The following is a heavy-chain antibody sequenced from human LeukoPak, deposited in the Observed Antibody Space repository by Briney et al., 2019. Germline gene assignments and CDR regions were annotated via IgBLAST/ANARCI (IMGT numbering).Heavy chain of an antibody. CDR2: INHSGST. V-gene: IGHV4-34*01. Sequence: SETLSLTCAVYGGSFSGYYWSWIRQPPGKGLEWIGEINHSGSTNYNPSLKSRVTISVDTSKNQFSLKLSSVTAADTAVYYCARGVDCSSTSCYSTRDDAFDIWGQGQWSPSLQ. J-gene: IGHJ3*02. CDR1: GGSFSGYY. CDR3: ARGVDCSSTSCYSTRDDAFDI. D-gene: IGHD2-2*01.